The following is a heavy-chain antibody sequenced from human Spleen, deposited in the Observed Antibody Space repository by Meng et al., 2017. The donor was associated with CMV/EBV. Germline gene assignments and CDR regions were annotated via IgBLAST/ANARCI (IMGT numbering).Heavy chain of an antibody. CDR2: FDPEDGET. CDR1: GYTLTGLS. D-gene: IGHD2-15*01. CDR3: ATRRGAATHVSWFDP. V-gene: IGHV1-24*01. J-gene: IGHJ5*02. Sequence: SGYTLTGLSMRWVRQAPGKGLEWMGGFDPEDGETIYAQKFQGRVTMTEDTSTDTAYMELSSLRSEDTAVYYCATRRGAATHVSWFDPWGQGTLVTVSS.